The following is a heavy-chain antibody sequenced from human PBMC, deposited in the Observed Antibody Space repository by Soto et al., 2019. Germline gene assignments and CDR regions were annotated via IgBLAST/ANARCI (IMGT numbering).Heavy chain of an antibody. J-gene: IGHJ6*03. CDR1: GYTFTSYG. D-gene: IGHD2-2*01. CDR2: ISADNVHT. Sequence: QVQLVQSGGEVKALGASVKVSCKASGYTFTSYGFNWVRQAPGQGLEWMGWISADNVHTNYAQKFQGRVTMTTDTSTSTAYLELRSLRSDDTAVYYCARVGYCSGYSCHYMDVWGRGTTVTVSS. V-gene: IGHV1-18*01. CDR3: ARVGYCSGYSCHYMDV.